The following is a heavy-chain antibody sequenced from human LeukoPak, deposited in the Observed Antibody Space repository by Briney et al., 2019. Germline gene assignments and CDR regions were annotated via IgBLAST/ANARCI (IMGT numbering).Heavy chain of an antibody. CDR3: ARQNAYYYHIDV. Sequence: SETLSLTXVVAGQSFSTGYYWALIRKPPGKGLEWIGNIYHTGITYYNPSLKSRVTISLDKSRNQFSLNLNSVTASDTAMYYCARQNAYYYHIDVWGKGTTVTVSS. V-gene: IGHV4-38-2*01. J-gene: IGHJ6*03. D-gene: IGHD3-10*01. CDR1: GQSFSTGYY. CDR2: IYHTGIT.